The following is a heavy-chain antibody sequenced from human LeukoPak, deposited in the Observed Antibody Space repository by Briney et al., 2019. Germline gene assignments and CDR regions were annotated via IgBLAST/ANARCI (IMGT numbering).Heavy chain of an antibody. D-gene: IGHD2-2*01. Sequence: GASLKLSCKASGFTFSGYYIHWVRQAPGQGLEWMGWINPNSGGTNYAQKFQGRVTMTRDTSISTAYMELSRLRSDDTAIYYSARGCQLPHPLEDWLDPWGQGTQVTVSS. CDR2: INPNSGGT. CDR1: GFTFSGYY. V-gene: IGHV1-2*02. J-gene: IGHJ5*02. CDR3: ARGCQLPHPLEDWLDP.